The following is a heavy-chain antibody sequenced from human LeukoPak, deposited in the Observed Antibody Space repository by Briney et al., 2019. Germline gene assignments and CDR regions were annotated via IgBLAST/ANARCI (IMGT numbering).Heavy chain of an antibody. D-gene: IGHD3-10*01. CDR3: AKGYSRGSLLWFGIDY. CDR2: ISWNSGSI. CDR1: GFTFDDYA. V-gene: IGHV3-9*01. J-gene: IGHJ4*02. Sequence: GGSLRLSCAASGFTFDDYAMHWVRQAPGKGLEWVSGISWNSGSIGYADSVKGRFTISRDNAKNSLYLQMNSLRAEDTALYYCAKGYSRGSLLWFGIDYWGQGTLVTVSS.